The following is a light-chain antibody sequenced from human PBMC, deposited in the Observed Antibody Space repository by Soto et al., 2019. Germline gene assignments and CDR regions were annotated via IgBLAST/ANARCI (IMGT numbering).Light chain of an antibody. CDR2: GAS. V-gene: IGKV3-20*01. CDR3: QQFGSSPNT. CDR1: QSISSNH. Sequence: EIVLTQSPGTLSLSPGERATLSCRASQSISSNHSTWYQQKPGQAPRLLISGASSWATGIPDSFSVSGSGTDFTLSISSLEPEDVAVYYCQQFGSSPNTFGQGTKLEIK. J-gene: IGKJ2*01.